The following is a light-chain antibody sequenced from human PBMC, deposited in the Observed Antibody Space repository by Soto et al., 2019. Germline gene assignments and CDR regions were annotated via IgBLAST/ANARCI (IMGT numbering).Light chain of an antibody. CDR1: QSISSW. Sequence: DIQMTQSPSTLSASVGDRVTITCRASQSISSWLAWYQRKPGKAPKLLIYKASTLQSGVPSRSSGSGSGTEFTLAISSLQPDDFATYYCQQYNDTWTFGQGTKVDIK. J-gene: IGKJ1*01. CDR3: QQYNDTWT. CDR2: KAS. V-gene: IGKV1-5*03.